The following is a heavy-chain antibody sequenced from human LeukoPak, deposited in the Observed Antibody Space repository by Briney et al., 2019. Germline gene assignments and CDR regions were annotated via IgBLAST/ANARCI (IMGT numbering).Heavy chain of an antibody. CDR3: ARLALSGYDILTRYSYFDF. CDR2: IYPGDSDT. D-gene: IGHD3-9*01. Sequence: GESLKISSQGSGYSFTTSWIGWVREMPGKGLGLMWIIYPGDSDTNYSQTFKGQVTTSADKCLSTASLRWSSLKASDTAMYYCARLALSGYDILTRYSYFDFWGQGTLVTVSS. V-gene: IGHV5-51*01. CDR1: GYSFTTSW. J-gene: IGHJ4*02.